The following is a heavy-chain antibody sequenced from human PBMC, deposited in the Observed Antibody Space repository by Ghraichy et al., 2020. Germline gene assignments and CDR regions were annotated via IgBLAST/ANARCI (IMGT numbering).Heavy chain of an antibody. V-gene: IGHV3-53*01. Sequence: GGSLRLSCEVSGFTVSSNYMNWVRQAPGRGLEWVSLLYSGGRTYYADSVKGRFTVSRDSSKNTVFLQMTSLRAEDTAVYFCARDRVQYCRGGSCVSEGMDVWGQGTTVTVSS. J-gene: IGHJ6*02. D-gene: IGHD2-15*01. CDR2: LYSGGRT. CDR1: GFTVSSNY. CDR3: ARDRVQYCRGGSCVSEGMDV.